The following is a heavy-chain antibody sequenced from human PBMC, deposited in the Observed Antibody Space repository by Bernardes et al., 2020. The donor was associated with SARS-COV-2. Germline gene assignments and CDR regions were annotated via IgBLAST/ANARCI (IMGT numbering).Heavy chain of an antibody. CDR2: ISTYNGNT. J-gene: IGHJ4*02. V-gene: IGHV1-18*01. CDR1: GYTFTNYG. Sequence: ASVKVSCKASGYTFTNYGINWVRQAPGQGLEWMGWISTYNGNTKNAQKFQGRVTMTTDTSTSTAYMELRSLRSDDTAVYYCVRGMTTVTTSALGYFDYWGQGTLVTVSS. CDR3: VRGMTTVTTSALGYFDY. D-gene: IGHD4-17*01.